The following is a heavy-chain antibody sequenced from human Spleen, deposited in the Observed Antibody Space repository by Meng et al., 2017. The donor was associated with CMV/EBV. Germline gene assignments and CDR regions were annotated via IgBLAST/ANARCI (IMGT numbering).Heavy chain of an antibody. CDR3: ASTMEVMVSGFKYYYGMDV. J-gene: IGHJ6*02. CDR2: IIPIFSTA. CDR1: GGTFSSFA. Sequence: VKVSCKASGGTFSSFAISWVRQAPGQGLEWMGGIIPIFSTANYAQKFQGRVTITTDESTSTAYMELSSLRSEDTAVYYCASTMEVMVSGFKYYYGMDVWGQGTTVTVSS. D-gene: IGHD3-10*01. V-gene: IGHV1-69*05.